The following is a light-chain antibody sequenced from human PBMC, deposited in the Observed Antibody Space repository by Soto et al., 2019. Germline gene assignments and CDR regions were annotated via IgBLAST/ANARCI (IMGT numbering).Light chain of an antibody. J-gene: IGKJ1*01. CDR1: QSVSGW. CDR2: DAS. CDR3: QQYETFSGT. Sequence: DIQRTQSPCTLSASVGDTVTVTCRASQSVSGWLAWYQQKPGEAPKLLIYDASALPRGVPSRFSGSGSGTKFTLTIASLQPDDFATYDCQQYETFSGTSGPRTKVDIK. V-gene: IGKV1-5*01.